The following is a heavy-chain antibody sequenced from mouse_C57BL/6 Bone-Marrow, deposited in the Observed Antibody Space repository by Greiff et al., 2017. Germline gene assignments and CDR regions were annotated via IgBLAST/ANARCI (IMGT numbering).Heavy chain of an antibody. J-gene: IGHJ4*01. Sequence: EVKLVESGGGLVQPGGSLSLSCAASGFTFTDYYMSWVRQPPGKALEWLGFIRNKANGYTSEYSASVKGRFTISRDNSQSILYLQMNALRAEDSATYYYERKNYYAMDYWGQGTSVTVSS. CDR2: IRNKANGYTS. V-gene: IGHV7-3*01. CDR1: GFTFTDYY. CDR3: ERKNYYAMDY.